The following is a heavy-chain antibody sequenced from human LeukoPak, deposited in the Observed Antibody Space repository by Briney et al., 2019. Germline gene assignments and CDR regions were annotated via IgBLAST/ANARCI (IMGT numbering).Heavy chain of an antibody. CDR1: GFTFSSYG. V-gene: IGHV3-30*18. CDR3: TKGVQTYYDFWSGLPPDY. Sequence: GGSLRLSCAASGFTFSSYGMHWVRQAPGKGLEWVAVISYDGSNKYYADSVKGRFTISRDNSKNTLYLQMNSLRAEDTAVYYCTKGVQTYYDFWSGLPPDYWGQGTLVTVSS. D-gene: IGHD3-3*01. CDR2: ISYDGSNK. J-gene: IGHJ4*02.